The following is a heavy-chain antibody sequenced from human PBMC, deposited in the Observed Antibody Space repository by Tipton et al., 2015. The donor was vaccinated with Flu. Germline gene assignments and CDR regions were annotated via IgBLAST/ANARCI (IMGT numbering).Heavy chain of an antibody. CDR2: IYHSGST. J-gene: IGHJ4*02. Sequence: TLSLTCTVSGGSINRSHYYWGWIRQPPGKGLEWIGSIYHSGSTFYHPSLKSRVTISVDTSKNQFSLKLSSVTAADTAVYYCARGDCNSTSCLDYWGQGTLVTVSS. CDR3: ARGDCNSTSCLDY. V-gene: IGHV4-39*07. D-gene: IGHD2-2*01. CDR1: GGSINRSHYY.